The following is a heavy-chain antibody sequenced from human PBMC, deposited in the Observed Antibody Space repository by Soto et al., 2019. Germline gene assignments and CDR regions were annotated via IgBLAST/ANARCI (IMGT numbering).Heavy chain of an antibody. Sequence: SETLSLTCSVSGAALNSGNYYWSWIRQVPGKGLEWIGHIYVTGAVDYNPSLRDRITISQDTSERQFSLNLRLVTAADTAVYYCARLRIATNNYKWFDPWGQGTLVTVYS. V-gene: IGHV4-31*03. D-gene: IGHD2-21*01. J-gene: IGHJ5*02. CDR1: GAALNSGNYY. CDR3: ARLRIATNNYKWFDP. CDR2: IYVTGAV.